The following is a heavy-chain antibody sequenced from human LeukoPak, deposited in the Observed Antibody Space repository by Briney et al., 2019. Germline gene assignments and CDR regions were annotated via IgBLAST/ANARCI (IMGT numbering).Heavy chain of an antibody. CDR1: GYTFTSYG. CDR2: IIPILGIA. J-gene: IGHJ4*02. Sequence: ASVKVSCKASGYTFTSYGISWVRQAPGQGLEWMGRIIPILGIANYAQKFQGRVTITADKSTSTAYMELSSLRSEDTAVYYCARGGCSSTSCYEFDYWGQGTLVTVSS. CDR3: ARGGCSSTSCYEFDY. V-gene: IGHV1-69*04. D-gene: IGHD2-2*01.